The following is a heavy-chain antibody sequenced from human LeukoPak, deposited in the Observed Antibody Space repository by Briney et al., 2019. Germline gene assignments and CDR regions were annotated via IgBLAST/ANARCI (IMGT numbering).Heavy chain of an antibody. J-gene: IGHJ6*03. Sequence: SQTLSLTCTVSGGSISSGSYYWSWIRQPAGKGLEWIGRIYTSGSTIYNPSLKGRVTVSVDTSKNQFSLKLSSVTAADTAVYYCARSPTVTRYYYFMDVWGKGTTVTVSS. CDR1: GGSISSGSYY. CDR3: ARSPTVTRYYYFMDV. V-gene: IGHV4-61*02. D-gene: IGHD4-17*01. CDR2: IYTSGST.